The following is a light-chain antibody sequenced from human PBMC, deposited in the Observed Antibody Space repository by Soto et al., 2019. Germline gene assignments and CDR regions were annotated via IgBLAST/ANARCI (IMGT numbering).Light chain of an antibody. V-gene: IGKV1-27*01. CDR3: QKYDSASSPN. CDR1: QGISSY. Sequence: DIQMTQSPSSLSASVGERVTVTCRASQGISSYLAWYQQKPGKVPKLLIFAASTLQPGVPSRFSGSGSGTDFTLTIRSLQPEDVATYYCQKYDSASSPNFGGGHKVEIK. J-gene: IGKJ4*01. CDR2: AAS.